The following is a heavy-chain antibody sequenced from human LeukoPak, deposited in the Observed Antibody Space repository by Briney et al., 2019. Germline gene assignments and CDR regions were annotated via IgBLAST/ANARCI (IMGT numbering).Heavy chain of an antibody. CDR3: AREIHSGSLYDAFDI. V-gene: IGHV1-2*02. CDR1: GYTFTGYY. CDR2: INPNSGGT. J-gene: IGHJ3*02. Sequence: ASVKVSCKASGYTFTGYYMHWVRQAPGQGLEWMGWINPNSGGTNYAQKFQGRVTMTRDTSISTAYMELSSLRSEDTAVYYCAREIHSGSLYDAFDIWGQGTMVTVSS. D-gene: IGHD1-26*01.